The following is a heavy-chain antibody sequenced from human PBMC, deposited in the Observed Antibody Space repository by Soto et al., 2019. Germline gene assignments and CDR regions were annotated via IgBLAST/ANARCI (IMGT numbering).Heavy chain of an antibody. Sequence: ESGGGLVKPGGSLRLSCAASGFTFSDYYMSWIRQAPGKGLEWIAYISDRGSPIYYADSVKGRFTISRDNAEDSLYLQMNSLRAEDTAVYYCARDPYSNYASYWFDPWGQGTLVTVSS. J-gene: IGHJ5*02. CDR1: GFTFSDYY. V-gene: IGHV3-11*01. CDR2: ISDRGSPI. D-gene: IGHD4-4*01. CDR3: ARDPYSNYASYWFDP.